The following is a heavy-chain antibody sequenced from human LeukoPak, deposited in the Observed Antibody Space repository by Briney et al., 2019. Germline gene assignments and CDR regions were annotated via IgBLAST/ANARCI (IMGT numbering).Heavy chain of an antibody. CDR2: ISSSGSTI. CDR3: VRDGYLSPYYYYYYMDL. CDR1: GFTFSSYE. Sequence: GGSLRLSCAASGFTFSSYEMNWVRQAPGKGLEWVSYISSSGSTIYYADSVKGRFTISRDNAKNSLYLQMNSLRAEDTAVYYCVRDGYLSPYYYYYYMDLWGKGTTVTVSS. J-gene: IGHJ6*03. V-gene: IGHV3-48*03. D-gene: IGHD5-18*01.